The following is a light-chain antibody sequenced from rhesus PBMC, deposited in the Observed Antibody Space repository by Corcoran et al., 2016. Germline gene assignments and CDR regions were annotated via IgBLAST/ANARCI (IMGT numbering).Light chain of an antibody. J-gene: IGLJ6*01. CDR1: SSDIGGYSY. CDR3: SSYAVDCTDV. V-gene: IGLV2-32*01. CDR2: EVN. Sequence: QAALTQPRSVSGYPAQSVTISCTGNSSDIGGYSYVSWFQQHPGTAPKLIIYEVNERPSGVSDRFSGSKSGNTASLTISGLQAEDWADYYFSSYAVDCTDVFGSVTKLTVL.